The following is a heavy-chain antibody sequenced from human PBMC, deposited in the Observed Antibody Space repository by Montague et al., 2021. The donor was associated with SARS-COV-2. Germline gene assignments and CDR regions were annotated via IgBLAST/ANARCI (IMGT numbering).Heavy chain of an antibody. Sequence: SETLSHTCTVSGASITSSNWWNWVRQPPGKGLEWIGQIYHSGSTNYNPSLKSRLTLSLDKSKNQFSLNLSSVTAADTAVYYCARQIQQVVLSPAKLTNWFDPWGLGTLVTVAS. CDR3: ARQIQQVVLSPAKLTNWFDP. D-gene: IGHD2-15*01. J-gene: IGHJ5*02. V-gene: IGHV4-4*02. CDR2: IYHSGST. CDR1: GASITSSNW.